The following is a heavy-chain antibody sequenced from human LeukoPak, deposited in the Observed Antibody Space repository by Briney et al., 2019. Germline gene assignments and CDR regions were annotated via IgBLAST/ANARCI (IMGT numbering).Heavy chain of an antibody. CDR2: IYYSGST. Sequence: PSETLSLTCTVSGGSISSYYWSWIRQPPGKGLEWIGYIYYSGSTNYNPSLKSRVTISVDTSKNQFSLKLSSVTAADTAVYYCARDRVASYGMDVWGQGTTVTVSS. J-gene: IGHJ6*02. V-gene: IGHV4-59*01. CDR3: ARDRVASYGMDV. CDR1: GGSISSYY. D-gene: IGHD5-12*01.